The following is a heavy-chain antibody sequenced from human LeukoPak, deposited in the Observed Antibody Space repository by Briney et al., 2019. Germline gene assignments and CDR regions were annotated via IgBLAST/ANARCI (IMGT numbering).Heavy chain of an antibody. V-gene: IGHV3-30-3*01. CDR2: ISYDGSNK. CDR1: GFTFSSYA. Sequence: GGSLRLSCAASGFTFSSYAMHWVRQAPGKGLEWVAVISYDGSNKHYADSVKGRFTISRDNSKNTLYLQMNSLRAEDTAVYYCARDRRGGGSYPFFDYWGQGTLVTVSS. D-gene: IGHD1-26*01. J-gene: IGHJ4*02. CDR3: ARDRRGGGSYPFFDY.